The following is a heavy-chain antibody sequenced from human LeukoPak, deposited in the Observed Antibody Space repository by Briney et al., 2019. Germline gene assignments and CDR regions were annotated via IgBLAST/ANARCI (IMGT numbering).Heavy chain of an antibody. CDR1: GFTFSAYG. V-gene: IGHV3-30*03. D-gene: IGHD2-8*01. J-gene: IGHJ4*02. CDR2: ISYDGSNT. CDR3: ARAGDCTNGICYTADFDY. Sequence: GGSLRLSCAASGFTFSAYGMHWVRQAPGKGLEWVAVISYDGSNTNYADSVKGRFTISRDNSKNTLYLQMNSLRAEDTAVYYCARAGDCTNGICYTADFDYWGQGTLVTVSS.